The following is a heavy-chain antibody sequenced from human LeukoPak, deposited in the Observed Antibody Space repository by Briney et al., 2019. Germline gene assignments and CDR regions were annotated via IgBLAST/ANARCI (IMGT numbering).Heavy chain of an antibody. CDR3: ARSRRDTSGWYWSY. Sequence: GASVKVSCKASGYTFTSYGISWVRQAPGQGLEWMGWISAYSGNPNYAQRLEGRVTMTTDTSTSTAYMELRSLRSDDTAVYYCARSRRDTSGWYWSYWGQGTLVTVSS. V-gene: IGHV1-18*01. CDR1: GYTFTSYG. J-gene: IGHJ4*02. D-gene: IGHD6-19*01. CDR2: ISAYSGNP.